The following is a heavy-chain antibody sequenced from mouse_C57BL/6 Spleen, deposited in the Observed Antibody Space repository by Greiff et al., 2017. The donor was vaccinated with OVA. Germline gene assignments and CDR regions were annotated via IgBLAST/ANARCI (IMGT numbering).Heavy chain of an antibody. D-gene: IGHD1-1*01. J-gene: IGHJ4*01. CDR1: GFTFSDSY. CDR2: INYYGSST. V-gene: IGHV5-16*01. Sequence: EVKLVESEGCLVHPVSSMPLSCTASGFTFSDSYMPWFRQVPDKGLDLVSNINYYGSSTYYLDSLKSRFIISRDNAKNILYLQMSSLKSEDTATYYCARDMRDGSSYFYAMDYWGQGTSVTVSS. CDR3: ARDMRDGSSYFYAMDY.